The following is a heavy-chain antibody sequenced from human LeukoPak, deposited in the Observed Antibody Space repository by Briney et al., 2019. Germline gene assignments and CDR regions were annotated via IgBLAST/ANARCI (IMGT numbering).Heavy chain of an antibody. CDR2: IYHSGST. CDR1: GYSISSGYY. J-gene: IGHJ4*02. V-gene: IGHV4-38-2*02. CDR3: ARLDDETAAADY. D-gene: IGHD6-13*01. Sequence: PSETLSLTCTVSGYSISSGYYWGWIRQPPGKGLEWIGEIYHSGSTNYNPSLKSRVTISVDKSKNQFSLKLSSVTAADTAVYYCARLDDETAAADYWGQGTLVTVSS.